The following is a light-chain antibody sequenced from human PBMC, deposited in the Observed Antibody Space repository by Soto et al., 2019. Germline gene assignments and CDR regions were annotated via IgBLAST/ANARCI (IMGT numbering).Light chain of an antibody. CDR3: QHYGSSRM. V-gene: IGKV3-20*01. Sequence: EIVLTQSPGTLSLSPGERATLSCRASQSVSSTYLAWYQQKPGQAPRLLIYDAASRATGIPDRFSGSGSATDFTLTISRLEPEDFAVYYCQHYGSSRMFGKGTKV. CDR1: QSVSSTY. J-gene: IGKJ1*01. CDR2: DAA.